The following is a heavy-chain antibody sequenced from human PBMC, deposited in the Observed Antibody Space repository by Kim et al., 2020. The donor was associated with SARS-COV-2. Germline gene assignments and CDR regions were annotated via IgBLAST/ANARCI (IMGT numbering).Heavy chain of an antibody. Sequence: GGSLRLSCAASGVTFISDWMTWARQAPGKGLEWVATINQDGSKTLYADFVKGRFTISRDNANTALYLEMKSLIFQDTAIYFCARKRYYYDTSDMGWFDLWGQGTQVTVSS. D-gene: IGHD3-22*01. CDR3: ARKRYYYDTSDMGWFDL. V-gene: IGHV3-7*01. CDR2: INQDGSKT. CDR1: GVTFISDW. J-gene: IGHJ5*02.